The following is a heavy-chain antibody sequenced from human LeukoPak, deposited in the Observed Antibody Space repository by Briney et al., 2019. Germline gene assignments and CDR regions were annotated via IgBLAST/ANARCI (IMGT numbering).Heavy chain of an antibody. D-gene: IGHD3-22*01. V-gene: IGHV4-59*08. J-gene: IGHJ4*02. CDR1: GGSISSYY. CDR3: ARLGGYYDSSGLDY. CDR2: IYYSGST. Sequence: SETLSLTCTVSGGSISSYYWSWIRQPPGKGLEWIGYIYYSGSTYYNPSLKSRVTISVDTSKNQFSLKLSSVTAADTAVYYCARLGGYYDSSGLDYWGQGTLVTVSS.